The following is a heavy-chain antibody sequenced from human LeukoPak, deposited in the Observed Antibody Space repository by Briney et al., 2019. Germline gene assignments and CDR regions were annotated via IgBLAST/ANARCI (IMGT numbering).Heavy chain of an antibody. V-gene: IGHV3-23*01. CDR1: GFTFRSYA. J-gene: IGHJ4*02. Sequence: GESLRLSCAASGFTFRSYAMSWVRQAPGKGLECVSGLSGSGGSPYYADSVKGRFTISRDNSKNMLYLQMNSLRAEDTAVYYCAKYLGYCSDGSCYFVDWGQGTLVIVSS. CDR3: AKYLGYCSDGSCYFVD. CDR2: LSGSGGSP. D-gene: IGHD2-15*01.